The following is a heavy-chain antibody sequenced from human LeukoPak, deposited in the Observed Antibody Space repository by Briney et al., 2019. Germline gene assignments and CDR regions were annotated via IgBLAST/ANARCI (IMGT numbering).Heavy chain of an antibody. CDR3: ARDQYSYAHAAH. D-gene: IGHD5-18*01. CDR1: GFTVSSNY. V-gene: IGHV3-66*01. Sequence: PGGSLRLSCAASGFTVSSNYMSWVRQAPGKGLEWVSVIYSGGTTYYADFVKGRFTISRDNSKNTLHLQMNSLRAEDTAVYYCARDQYSYAHAAHWGQGTLVTVSS. J-gene: IGHJ4*02. CDR2: IYSGGTT.